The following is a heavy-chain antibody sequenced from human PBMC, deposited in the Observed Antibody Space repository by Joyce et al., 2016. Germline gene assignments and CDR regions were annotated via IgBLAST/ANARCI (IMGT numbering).Heavy chain of an antibody. V-gene: IGHV3-30-3*01. Sequence: QVQLVESGGGVVQPGRSLRLSCAASGFTFDNYAIHWVRQAPGKGLEWVAFISYDGTSGYYVDSVKGRFTISRDNSKNTLYLQMNSLRVEDTAVYFCARYPAREKSFDYWGQGTLVTVSS. CDR3: ARYPAREKSFDY. J-gene: IGHJ4*02. CDR1: GFTFDNYA. CDR2: ISYDGTSG.